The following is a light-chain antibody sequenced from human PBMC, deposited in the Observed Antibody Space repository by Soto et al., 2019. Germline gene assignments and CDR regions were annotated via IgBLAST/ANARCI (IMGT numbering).Light chain of an antibody. CDR2: EVS. CDR1: SSDVGGYNY. J-gene: IGLJ1*01. CDR3: SSYTSSSTLV. V-gene: IGLV2-14*01. Sequence: QSVLTQPASVSGSPGQSITISCTGTSSDVGGYNYVSWYQQHPGKAPQLMIYEVSNRPSGVSNRFSGSKSSNTASLTISGLQAEDEADYYCSSYTSSSTLVFGTGTKLTVL.